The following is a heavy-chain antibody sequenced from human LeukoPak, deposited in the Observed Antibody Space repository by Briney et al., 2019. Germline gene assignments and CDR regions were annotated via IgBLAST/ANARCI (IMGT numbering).Heavy chain of an antibody. CDR3: ARGDDSGYYDYFDY. CDR1: GFTFTSYW. CDR2: IYTGGNT. Sequence: GGSLRLSCAASGFTFTSYWMTWVRQAPGKGLEWVSTIYTGGNTYYAASVKGRFTISRDFSKNTVFLHMNSLRAEDTAMYYCARGDDSGYYDYFDYWGQGALVTVSS. V-gene: IGHV3-53*01. D-gene: IGHD3-22*01. J-gene: IGHJ4*02.